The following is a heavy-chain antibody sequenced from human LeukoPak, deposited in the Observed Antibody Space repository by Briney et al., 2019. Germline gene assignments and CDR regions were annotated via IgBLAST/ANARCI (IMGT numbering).Heavy chain of an antibody. Sequence: PGGSLRLSCAASGFNASSNYMSWVRQAPGKGLEWVSVIYSGGTTYYADSVKGRFTISRDSSKNTLYLQMNSLRAEDTAVYYCARVNWARLDYWGQGALVTVSS. CDR3: ARVNWARLDY. CDR2: IYSGGTT. J-gene: IGHJ4*02. V-gene: IGHV3-66*01. CDR1: GFNASSNY. D-gene: IGHD7-27*01.